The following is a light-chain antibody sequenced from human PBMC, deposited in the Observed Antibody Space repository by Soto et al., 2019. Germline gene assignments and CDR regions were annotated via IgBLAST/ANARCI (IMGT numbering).Light chain of an antibody. V-gene: IGLV1-40*01. J-gene: IGLJ3*02. Sequence: QSVLTQPPSVSGAPGQRVTISCTGSSSNIGAGYDVHWYQQLPGTAPKLLIYGNSNRPSGVPDRFSGSKSGTSASLAITGPQAEDEAGYYCQSYDSSLSGCVFGGGTKLTVL. CDR3: QSYDSSLSGCV. CDR2: GNS. CDR1: SSNIGAGYD.